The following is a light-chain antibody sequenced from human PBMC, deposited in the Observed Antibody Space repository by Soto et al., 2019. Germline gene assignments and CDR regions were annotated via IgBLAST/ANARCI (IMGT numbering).Light chain of an antibody. CDR2: RND. V-gene: IGLV1-47*01. CDR1: TSNIGYNF. Sequence: QSVLTQPPSTTGTPGQRVTISCSGRTSNIGYNFVYWYQHLPGTAPKLLIYRNDERPSGVPDRFSGPKSGTSASLAISGLRSEDEADYYCAAWDGSLSAWVFGGGTKVTVL. CDR3: AAWDGSLSAWV. J-gene: IGLJ3*02.